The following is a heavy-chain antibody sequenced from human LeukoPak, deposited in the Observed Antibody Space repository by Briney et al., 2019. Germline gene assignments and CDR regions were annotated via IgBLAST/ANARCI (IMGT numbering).Heavy chain of an antibody. CDR2: ISSSSSTI. V-gene: IGHV3-48*02. CDR3: AVAVAGFSYFQH. Sequence: PGGSLRLSCAASGFTFSSYSMNWVRQAPGKGLEWVSYISSSSSTIYYADSVKGRFTISRDNAKNSLYLQMNSLRDEDTAVYYCAVAVAGFSYFQHWGQGTLVTVSS. CDR1: GFTFSSYS. D-gene: IGHD6-19*01. J-gene: IGHJ1*01.